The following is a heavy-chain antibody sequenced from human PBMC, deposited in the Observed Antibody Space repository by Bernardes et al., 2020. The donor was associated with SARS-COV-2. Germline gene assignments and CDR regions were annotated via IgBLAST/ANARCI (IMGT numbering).Heavy chain of an antibody. Sequence: LRLSCAASGFTFSNYNMNWVRQAPGKGLEWVSFIGSGSDFIYYADSVKGRFTISRDNAKNSLYLQMNSLRAEDSAVYYCAREMADPGPLDYWGQGTLVTVSS. CDR2: IGSGSDFI. CDR1: GFTFSNYN. V-gene: IGHV3-21*01. D-gene: IGHD2-8*01. J-gene: IGHJ4*02. CDR3: AREMADPGPLDY.